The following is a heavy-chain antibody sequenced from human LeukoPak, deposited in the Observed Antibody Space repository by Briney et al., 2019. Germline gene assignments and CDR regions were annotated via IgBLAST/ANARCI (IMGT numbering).Heavy chain of an antibody. V-gene: IGHV3-21*06. J-gene: IGHJ4*02. CDR2: ISSSSSHI. CDR1: GFTFRSYT. Sequence: TGGSLRLSCAASGFTFRSYTMNWVRQAPGKGLEWVSLISSSSSHIYYADSVEGRFTISRDNAKNSLYLQMNSLRAEDTGVYYCARDRLEAVTDDDYFDYWGQGTLVTVSS. D-gene: IGHD2-21*02. CDR3: ARDRLEAVTDDDYFDY.